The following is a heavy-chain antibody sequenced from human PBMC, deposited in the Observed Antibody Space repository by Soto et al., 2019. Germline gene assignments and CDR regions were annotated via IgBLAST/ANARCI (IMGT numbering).Heavy chain of an antibody. CDR2: ISYDGSNE. Sequence: QVHLVESGGGVVQPGRSLRLSCAASGFTFSSYAMHLVRQAPGKGLEWVALISYDGSNEYYADSVKGRFTISRDNSKNTLFMQMNSLRVEDTAVYYCAREGLGAAFDPWGQGTLVTVSS. D-gene: IGHD1-26*01. CDR1: GFTFSSYA. V-gene: IGHV3-30-3*01. J-gene: IGHJ5*02. CDR3: AREGLGAAFDP.